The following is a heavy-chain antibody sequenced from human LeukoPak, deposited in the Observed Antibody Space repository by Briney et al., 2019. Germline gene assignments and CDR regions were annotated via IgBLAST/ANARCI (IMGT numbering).Heavy chain of an antibody. Sequence: PGESLRLSCAASGFTFSSDWMHWVRQAPGKGLVWVSRINRDGRSTTYADSVKGRFTISRDNAKNTLYLQMNSLRAEDTAVYYCARHPYDILTGPSFDYWGQGTLVTVSS. CDR2: INRDGRST. D-gene: IGHD3-9*01. CDR1: GFTFSSDW. V-gene: IGHV3-74*01. J-gene: IGHJ4*02. CDR3: ARHPYDILTGPSFDY.